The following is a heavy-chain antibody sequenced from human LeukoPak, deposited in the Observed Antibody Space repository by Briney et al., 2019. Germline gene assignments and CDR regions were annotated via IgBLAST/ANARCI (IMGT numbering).Heavy chain of an antibody. CDR2: IFYSGIT. V-gene: IGHV4-39*07. CDR1: GGSISSSSYY. D-gene: IGHD2-21*02. Sequence: PSETLSLTCTVSGGSISSSSYYWGWIRQPPGQGLEWIGSIFYSGITYYNPSLKSRVTISVDTSKNQFSLKLSSVTAADTAVYYCARGGWYCGGDCSNPIDYWGQGTLVTVSS. J-gene: IGHJ4*02. CDR3: ARGGWYCGGDCSNPIDY.